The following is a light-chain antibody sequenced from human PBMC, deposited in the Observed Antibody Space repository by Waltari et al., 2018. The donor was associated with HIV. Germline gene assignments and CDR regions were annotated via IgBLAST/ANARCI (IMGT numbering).Light chain of an antibody. CDR3: QQYHDWPWFT. J-gene: IGKJ2*01. CDR1: QSVGVN. Sequence: IVMRQSTATLSVSLGTSDTLSCRASQSVGVNLAWYQQRPGQTLSLLLYAASTRATGIPPRFSGSASGTNFAVTISSLQSEDVGFYYCQQYHDWPWFTFGQGTKLEIK. V-gene: IGKV3-15*01. CDR2: AAS.